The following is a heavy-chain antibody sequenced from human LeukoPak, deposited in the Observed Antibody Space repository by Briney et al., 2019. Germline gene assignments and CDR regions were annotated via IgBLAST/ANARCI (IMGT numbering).Heavy chain of an antibody. V-gene: IGHV3-9*03. Sequence: GGSLRLSCAASGFTLDDYAMHWVRHAPRKGVEWVSGISWNSGSIGYADSVKGRFTISRDNAKNSLYLQMNSLRAEDMALYYCAKDEFVASDFTGAFDIWGQGTMVTVSS. CDR2: ISWNSGSI. D-gene: IGHD2-8*02. CDR3: AKDEFVASDFTGAFDI. J-gene: IGHJ3*02. CDR1: GFTLDDYA.